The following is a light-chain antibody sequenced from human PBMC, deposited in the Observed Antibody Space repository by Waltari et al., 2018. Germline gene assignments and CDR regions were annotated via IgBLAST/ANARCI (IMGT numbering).Light chain of an antibody. J-gene: IGLJ3*02. CDR3: ALYMGSGIWV. V-gene: IGLV8-61*01. CDR2: KAN. Sequence: QTVVTQEPSLSVSPGGTVTLTCALSSGSFSTTSSPTWYQQTPGQAPRTLVYKANARSSGVPDRFSGSILGNTAALTITGAQADDESDYYCALYMGSGIWVFGGGTRLTVL. CDR1: SGSFSTTSS.